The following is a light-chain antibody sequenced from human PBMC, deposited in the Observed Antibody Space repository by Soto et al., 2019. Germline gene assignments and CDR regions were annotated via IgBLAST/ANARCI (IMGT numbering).Light chain of an antibody. Sequence: DIQMTQSPSTLSASVGDRVTITYRASQSISSWLAWYQQKPGKAPKLLIYKASSLEAGVPSRFSGSGSGTEFSLTISSLQPDDFATYYCQQYYSYSRTFGQGTKLEIK. V-gene: IGKV1-5*03. J-gene: IGKJ2*01. CDR2: KAS. CDR1: QSISSW. CDR3: QQYYSYSRT.